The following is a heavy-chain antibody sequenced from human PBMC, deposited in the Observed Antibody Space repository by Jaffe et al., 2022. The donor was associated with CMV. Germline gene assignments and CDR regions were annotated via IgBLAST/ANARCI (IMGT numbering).Heavy chain of an antibody. CDR1: GFIFDTLA. CDR3: APSTTSAYFQH. CDR2: INFSGGST. J-gene: IGHJ1*01. D-gene: IGHD1-1*01. V-gene: IGHV3-23*01. Sequence: EVQLLESGGGLVQPGGSLRLSCVASGFIFDTLAMSWVRQAPGKGLDWVSTINFSGGSTYYPDSVKGRFTISRDNSKNTLYLQMNSLRADDTAVYYCAPSTTSAYFQHWGRGTLVTVSS.